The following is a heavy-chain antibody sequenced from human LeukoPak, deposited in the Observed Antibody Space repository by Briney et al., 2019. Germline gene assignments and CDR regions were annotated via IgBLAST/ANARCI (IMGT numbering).Heavy chain of an antibody. CDR1: GFTFSSYA. D-gene: IGHD3-3*01. CDR3: ARVAAYDFWSGRPDY. V-gene: IGHV3-7*01. Sequence: GGSLRLSCAASGFTFSSYAMSWVRQAPGKGLEWVANIKQDGSEKYYVDSVKGRFTISRDNAKNSLYLQMNSLRAEDTAVYYCARVAAYDFWSGRPDYWGQGTLVTVSS. CDR2: IKQDGSEK. J-gene: IGHJ4*02.